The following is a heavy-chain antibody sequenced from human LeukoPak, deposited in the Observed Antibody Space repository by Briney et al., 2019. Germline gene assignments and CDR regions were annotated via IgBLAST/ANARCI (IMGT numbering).Heavy chain of an antibody. J-gene: IGHJ4*02. V-gene: IGHV1-18*01. D-gene: IGHD3-22*01. Sequence: ASVKVSCKASGYTFTSYGISWVRQAPGQGLEWMGWISAYNGNTNYAQKLQGRVTMTTDTSTSTAYMELRSLRSDDTAVYYCARDRVYYYDSSGYSNFDYWGQGTLVTVSS. CDR3: ARDRVYYYDSSGYSNFDY. CDR2: ISAYNGNT. CDR1: GYTFTSYG.